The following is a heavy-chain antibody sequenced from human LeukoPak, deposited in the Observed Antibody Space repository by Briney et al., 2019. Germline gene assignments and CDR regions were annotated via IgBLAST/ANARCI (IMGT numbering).Heavy chain of an antibody. CDR1: GFTFRSYS. Sequence: KPGGSLRLSCAASGFTFRSYSMNWVRQAPGKGLEWVSSISSSSSYIYYADSVEGRFTISRDNAKNSLYLQMNSLRAEDTAVYFCAREISYGDYPSGDAFDNWGQGTMVTVSS. J-gene: IGHJ3*02. V-gene: IGHV3-21*01. D-gene: IGHD4-17*01. CDR3: AREISYGDYPSGDAFDN. CDR2: ISSSSSYI.